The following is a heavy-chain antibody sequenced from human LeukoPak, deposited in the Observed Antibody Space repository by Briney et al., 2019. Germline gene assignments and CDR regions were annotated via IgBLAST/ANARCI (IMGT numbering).Heavy chain of an antibody. Sequence: GGSLRLSCAASGFTFSSYEMNWVRQAPGKGLEWVSYISSSGSTIYHADSVKGRFTISRDNAKNSLYLQMNSLRAEDTAVYNCARGDSPYYSDCWGQGTLVTVSS. CDR3: ARGDSPYYSDC. CDR2: ISSSGSTI. CDR1: GFTFSSYE. V-gene: IGHV3-48*03. D-gene: IGHD2-21*01. J-gene: IGHJ4*02.